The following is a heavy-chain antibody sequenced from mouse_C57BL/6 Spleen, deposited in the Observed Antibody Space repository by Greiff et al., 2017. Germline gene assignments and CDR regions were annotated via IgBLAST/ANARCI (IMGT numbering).Heavy chain of an antibody. Sequence: VQLQQSGAELVKPGASVKLSCTASGFNIKDYYMHWVKQRTEQGLEWIGRIDPEDGETKYAPNFQGKATITADTSSNTAYLQLSSLTSEDTAVYYCAPGSSYGDYWGQGTTLTVSS. CDR2: IDPEDGET. CDR3: APGSSYGDY. J-gene: IGHJ2*01. V-gene: IGHV14-2*01. CDR1: GFNIKDYY. D-gene: IGHD1-1*01.